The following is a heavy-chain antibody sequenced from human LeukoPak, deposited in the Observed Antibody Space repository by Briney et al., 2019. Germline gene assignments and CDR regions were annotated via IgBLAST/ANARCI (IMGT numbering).Heavy chain of an antibody. CDR3: ARLRRVTIFGVVTHHYYMDV. CDR2: IYTSGST. Sequence: SETLSLTCTVSGGSISSGSYYWSWIRQPAGKGLEWIGRIYTSGSTNYNPSLKSRVTISVDTSKNQFSLKLTSVTAADTAVYYCARLRRVTIFGVVTHHYYMDVWGKGTTVTVSS. J-gene: IGHJ6*03. V-gene: IGHV4-61*02. D-gene: IGHD3-3*01. CDR1: GGSISSGSYY.